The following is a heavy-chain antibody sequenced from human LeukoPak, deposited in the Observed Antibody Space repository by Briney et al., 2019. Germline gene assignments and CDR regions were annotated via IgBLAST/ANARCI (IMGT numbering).Heavy chain of an antibody. J-gene: IGHJ3*01. CDR3: VKDIQLST. CDR1: GFNFITAA. CDR2: IGSSGGST. V-gene: IGHV3-23*01. Sequence: PGGSRRLSCAASGFNFITAAMTWVRQAPGKGLEWVSLIGSSGGSTYYADSVKGRFTIPRDNFNHTLSLQMNSLRVEDTAIYYCVKDIQLSTWGLGTMVTVSS. D-gene: IGHD5-24*01.